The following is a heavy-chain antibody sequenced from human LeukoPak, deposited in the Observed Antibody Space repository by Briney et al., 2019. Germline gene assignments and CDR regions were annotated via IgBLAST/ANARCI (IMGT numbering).Heavy chain of an antibody. CDR2: INPNSGGT. CDR3: ASYTNTPLWFGETKYAFDI. J-gene: IGHJ3*02. Sequence: ASVKVSCKASGYTFTGYYMHWVRPAPGQGLEWMGWINPNSGGTNYAQKFQGRVTMTRDTSISAAYMELSRLRSDDTAVYYCASYTNTPLWFGETKYAFDIWGQGTMVTVSS. D-gene: IGHD3-10*01. V-gene: IGHV1-2*02. CDR1: GYTFTGYY.